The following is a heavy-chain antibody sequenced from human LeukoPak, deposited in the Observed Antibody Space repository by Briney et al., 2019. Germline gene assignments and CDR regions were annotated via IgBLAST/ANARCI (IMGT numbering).Heavy chain of an antibody. CDR1: GFTFSSYS. V-gene: IGHV3-48*02. CDR3: AGGGSILVVYEDHFDY. Sequence: GGSLRLSCAASGFTFSSYSMNWVRQAPGKGLEWVSYISSSSSTIYYADSVKGRFTISRDNAKNSLYLQMNSLRDEDTAVYYCAGGGSILVVYEDHFDYWGQGTLVTVSS. D-gene: IGHD2-8*02. CDR2: ISSSSSTI. J-gene: IGHJ4*02.